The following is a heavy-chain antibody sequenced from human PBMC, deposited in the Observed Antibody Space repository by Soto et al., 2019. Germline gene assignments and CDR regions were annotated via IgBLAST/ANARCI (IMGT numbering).Heavy chain of an antibody. Sequence: GGSLRLSCAASGFTFSSYAMHWVRQAPGKGLEWVAVISYDGSNKYYADSVKGRFTISRDNSKNTLYLQMNSLRAEDTAVYYCARGGPHIYYGMDVWGQGTTVTVSS. D-gene: IGHD2-21*01. CDR3: ARGGPHIYYGMDV. CDR1: GFTFSSYA. J-gene: IGHJ6*02. CDR2: ISYDGSNK. V-gene: IGHV3-30-3*01.